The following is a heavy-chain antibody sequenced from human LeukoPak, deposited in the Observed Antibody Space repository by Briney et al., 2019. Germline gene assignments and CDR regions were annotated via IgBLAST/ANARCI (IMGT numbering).Heavy chain of an antibody. D-gene: IGHD6-13*01. J-gene: IGHJ4*02. CDR2: ITSDGGST. CDR1: GFTFSSYA. Sequence: PGGSLRLSCAASGFTFSSYAMTWVRQAPGKGLEWVSGITSDGGSTFYADSVKGRFTISRDNSKNTLYLQMNSLRAEDTAVYYCARVVIAAAGRGLDYWGQGTLVTVSS. V-gene: IGHV3-23*01. CDR3: ARVVIAAAGRGLDY.